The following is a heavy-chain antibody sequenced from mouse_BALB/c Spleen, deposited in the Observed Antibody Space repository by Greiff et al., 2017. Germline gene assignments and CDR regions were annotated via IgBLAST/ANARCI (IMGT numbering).Heavy chain of an antibody. CDR3: ATLLKFFDY. Sequence: EVQLQQSGPGLVKPSQSLSLTCTVTGYSITSDYAWNWIRQFPGNKLEWMGYISYSGSTSYNPSLKSRISITRDTSKNQFFLQLNSVTTEDTATYYCATLLKFFDYWGQGTTLTVSS. CDR1: GYSITSDYA. CDR2: ISYSGST. D-gene: IGHD2-12*01. J-gene: IGHJ2*01. V-gene: IGHV3-2*02.